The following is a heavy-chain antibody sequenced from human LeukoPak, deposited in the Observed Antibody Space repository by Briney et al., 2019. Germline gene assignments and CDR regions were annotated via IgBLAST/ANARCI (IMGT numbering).Heavy chain of an antibody. J-gene: IGHJ6*03. Sequence: SETLSLTCTVSGGSISSYYWSWIRQPAGKGLEWIGRIYTSGSTNYNPSLKSRVTMSVDTSKNQFSLKLSSVAAADTAVYYCAREPGGYSSSSGHYYYYYYMDVWGKGTTVTVSS. D-gene: IGHD6-6*01. CDR3: AREPGGYSSSSGHYYYYYYMDV. CDR1: GGSISSYY. V-gene: IGHV4-4*07. CDR2: IYTSGST.